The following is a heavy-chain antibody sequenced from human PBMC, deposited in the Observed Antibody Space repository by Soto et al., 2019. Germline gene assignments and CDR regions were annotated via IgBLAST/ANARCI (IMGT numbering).Heavy chain of an antibody. Sequence: GASVKVSCKASGYTFTSYHIHWVRQAPGQGLEWMGIINPSGGITTYAQKFQCRVTMTRDTSTSTVYMELSSLRSEDTAMYFCARDRGDGYNLMGVFDYWGQGTLVTVSS. J-gene: IGHJ4*02. CDR1: GYTFTSYH. D-gene: IGHD3-10*01. V-gene: IGHV1-46*01. CDR2: INPSGGIT. CDR3: ARDRGDGYNLMGVFDY.